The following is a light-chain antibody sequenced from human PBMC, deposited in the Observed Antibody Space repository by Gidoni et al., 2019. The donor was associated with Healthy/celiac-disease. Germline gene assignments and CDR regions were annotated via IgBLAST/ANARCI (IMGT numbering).Light chain of an antibody. V-gene: IGKV3-11*01. J-gene: IGKJ4*01. CDR2: DAS. CDR1: QSVSSY. CDR3: QQRSNWPLLT. Sequence: IVLTQSPATLSLSPGERATLSCRASQSVSSYSAWYQQKPGQAPRLLIYDASNRATGIPARFSGSGSGTDFTLTISSLDPEDFAVYYCQQRSNWPLLTFGGGTKVEIK.